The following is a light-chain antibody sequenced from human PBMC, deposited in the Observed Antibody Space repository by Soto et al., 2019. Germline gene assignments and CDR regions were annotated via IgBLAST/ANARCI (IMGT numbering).Light chain of an antibody. Sequence: QSVLTQPPSVSAAPGQKVTISCSGSSSNVGNNYVSWYQQHPGTAPKHLIYDNDKRPSGIADRFSGAKTGTSATLGITGLQHGDEADYYCGTWDSGLSAWEFGGGTKLTVL. CDR1: SSNVGNNY. CDR3: GTWDSGLSAWE. J-gene: IGLJ2*01. V-gene: IGLV1-51*01. CDR2: DND.